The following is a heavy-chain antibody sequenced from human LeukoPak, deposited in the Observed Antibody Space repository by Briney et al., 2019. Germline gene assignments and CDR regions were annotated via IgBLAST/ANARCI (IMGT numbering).Heavy chain of an antibody. V-gene: IGHV3-9*01. CDR3: AKDMDDYVWGGDAFDI. CDR1: GFTFSSFA. Sequence: PGGSLRLSCAASGFTFSSFAMHWVRQAPGKGLEWVSGISWNSGSIGYADSVKGRFTIPRDNAKNSLYLQMNSLRAEDTALYYCAKDMDDYVWGGDAFDIWGQGTMVTVSS. J-gene: IGHJ3*02. CDR2: ISWNSGSI. D-gene: IGHD3-16*01.